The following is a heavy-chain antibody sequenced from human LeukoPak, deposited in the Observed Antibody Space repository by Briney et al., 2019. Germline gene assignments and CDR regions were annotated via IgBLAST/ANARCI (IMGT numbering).Heavy chain of an antibody. J-gene: IGHJ3*02. V-gene: IGHV4-39*07. Sequence: SETLSLTCTVSGGSISSSSYYWGWIRQPPGKGLEWIGSIYYSGSTYYNPSLKSRVTISVDTSKNQFSLKLSSVTAADTAVYYCARDQYIADPYSDAFDIWGQGTVVTVSS. CDR2: IYYSGST. D-gene: IGHD6-13*01. CDR3: ARDQYIADPYSDAFDI. CDR1: GGSISSSSYY.